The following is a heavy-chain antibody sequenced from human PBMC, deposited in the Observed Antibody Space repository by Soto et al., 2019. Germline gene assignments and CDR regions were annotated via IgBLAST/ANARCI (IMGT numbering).Heavy chain of an antibody. CDR2: ISYDGSNK. CDR3: APSTDSGSCLLDY. CDR1: GFTFSSYA. J-gene: IGHJ4*02. D-gene: IGHD1-26*01. Sequence: QVQLVESGGGVVQPGRSLRLSCAASGFTFSSYAMHWVRQAPGKGLEWVAVISYDGSNKYYADSVKGRFTISRDNSKNTRYLQMNSLRAEDTAVYYCAPSTDSGSCLLDYWGQGTLVTVSS. V-gene: IGHV3-30-3*01.